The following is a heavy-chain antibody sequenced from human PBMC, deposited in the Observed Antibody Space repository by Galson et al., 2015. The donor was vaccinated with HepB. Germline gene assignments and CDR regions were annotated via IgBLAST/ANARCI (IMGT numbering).Heavy chain of an antibody. Sequence: SVKVSCKASGYTFTGYYMHWVRQAPGQGLEWMGWINPNSGGTNYAQKFQGRVTMTRDTSISTAYMELSRLRSDDTAVYYCARGLKGYYDSSGSPPHRWFDPWGQGTLVTVSS. CDR1: GYTFTGYY. J-gene: IGHJ5*02. CDR3: ARGLKGYYDSSGSPPHRWFDP. V-gene: IGHV1-2*02. CDR2: INPNSGGT. D-gene: IGHD3-22*01.